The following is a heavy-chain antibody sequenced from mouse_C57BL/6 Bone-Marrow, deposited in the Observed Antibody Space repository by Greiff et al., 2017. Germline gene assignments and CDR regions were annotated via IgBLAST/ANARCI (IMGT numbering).Heavy chain of an antibody. CDR2: ICSGGST. J-gene: IGHJ4*01. CDR3: TKMSYSNRYAMDY. Sequence: VQLQQSGPGLVQPSQSLSITCTVSGFSLTSYGVHWVRQPPGKGLEWLGAICSGGSTDYNAAFISRLSISKDNSKSQVFFKMNSLQADDTAIYYCTKMSYSNRYAMDYWGQGTSVTVSS. V-gene: IGHV2-4*01. CDR1: GFSLTSYG. D-gene: IGHD2-5*01.